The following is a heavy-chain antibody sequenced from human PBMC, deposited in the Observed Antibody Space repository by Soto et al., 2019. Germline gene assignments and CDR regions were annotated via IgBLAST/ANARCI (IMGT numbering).Heavy chain of an antibody. CDR2: IYYSGIT. D-gene: IGHD2-2*01. CDR3: AVSRDGYSMDV. CDR1: GGSISSGGYY. Sequence: QVQLQESGPGLVKPSQTLSLTCTVSGGSISSGGYYWSWIRQHPGKGLEWIGYIYYSGITYYNPSLKSRVTISVDTSKDQFSLKLSSVTAADTAVYYCAVSRDGYSMDVWGQGTTVTVSS. J-gene: IGHJ6*02. V-gene: IGHV4-31*03.